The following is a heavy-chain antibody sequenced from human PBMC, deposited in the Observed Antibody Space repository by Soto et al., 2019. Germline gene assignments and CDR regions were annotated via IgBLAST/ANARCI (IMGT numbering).Heavy chain of an antibody. CDR1: GDSITRSNFY. J-gene: IGHJ5*02. D-gene: IGHD1-1*01. Sequence: SETLSLTCTVSGDSITRSNFYWGWIRQPQGKGLEWLGSIFYGGSNFYNPAIKSPVTFSVDTSKNHFSLKLSSVTAADTAVYYCARHKTTMLTVFSAFDLWGQGTRVTVSS. CDR3: ARHKTTMLTVFSAFDL. V-gene: IGHV4-39*02. CDR2: IFYGGSN.